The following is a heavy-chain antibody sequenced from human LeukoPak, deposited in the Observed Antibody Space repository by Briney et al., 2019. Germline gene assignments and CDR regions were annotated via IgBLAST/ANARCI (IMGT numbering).Heavy chain of an antibody. J-gene: IGHJ4*02. V-gene: IGHV4-59*01. CDR3: ARGVSSSWYPIDY. Sequence: SETLSLTCTVSGGSISTYYWSWIRQPPGKGPEWIGDIYYSGSTNYNPSLKSRVTISVDTSKNQFSLRLNSVTAADTAVYYCARGVSSSWYPIDYWGQGTLVTVSS. CDR2: IYYSGST. D-gene: IGHD6-13*01. CDR1: GGSISTYY.